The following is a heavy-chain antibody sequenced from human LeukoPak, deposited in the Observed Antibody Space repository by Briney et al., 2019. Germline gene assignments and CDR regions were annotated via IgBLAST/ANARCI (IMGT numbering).Heavy chain of an antibody. CDR3: ARDCSTTSCYETGWFDP. J-gene: IGHJ5*02. V-gene: IGHV4-59*01. CDR2: IYYSGST. Sequence: SETLSLTCTVSGGSISSYYWSWIRQPPGKGLEWIGYIYYSGSTNYNPSLKSRVTISVDTSKNQFSLKLSSATAADTAMYYCARDCSTTSCYETGWFDPWGQGTLVTVSS. D-gene: IGHD2-2*01. CDR1: GGSISSYY.